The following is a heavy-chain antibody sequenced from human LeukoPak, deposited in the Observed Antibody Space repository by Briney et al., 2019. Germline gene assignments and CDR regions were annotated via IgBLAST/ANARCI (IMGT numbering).Heavy chain of an antibody. D-gene: IGHD6-13*01. Sequence: WEPPKISCEGPESTFKRYGVGLGRQRPVRGLELMGIIYPDDSITRYSPSFQGQVIMSADNSISTAYLQWSSVKASDTGIYFCARRRAASSRWDSWGQGTLITVSS. CDR1: ESTFKRYG. V-gene: IGHV5-51*01. CDR3: ARRRAASSRWDS. CDR2: IYPDDSIT. J-gene: IGHJ4*02.